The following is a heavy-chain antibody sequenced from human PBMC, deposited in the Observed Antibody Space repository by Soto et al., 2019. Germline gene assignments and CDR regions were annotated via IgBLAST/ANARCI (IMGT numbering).Heavy chain of an antibody. CDR2: ISSSSSYI. CDR1: GFTFSSYS. J-gene: IGHJ4*02. V-gene: IGHV3-21*01. Sequence: GGSLRLSCAASGFTFSSYSMNWVRQAPGKGLEWVSSISSSSSYIYYADSVKGRFTISRDNAKNSLYLQMNSLRAEDTAVYYCAISLGMLPAAIPIDYWGKGTLVTVSS. CDR3: AISLGMLPAAIPIDY. D-gene: IGHD2-2*02.